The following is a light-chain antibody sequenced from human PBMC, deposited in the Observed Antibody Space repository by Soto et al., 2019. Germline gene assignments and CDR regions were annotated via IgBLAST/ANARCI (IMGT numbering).Light chain of an antibody. CDR1: QGISND. Sequence: AIQMTQSPCSLSASVGDRVTITCRASQGISNDLDWYQQKPGKAPKLLIYAASSLQSGVSSRFSGSGSGKAFNIHTSSMQHEDFETYYCQQRYSNPRTFGQGTKVDIK. CDR3: QQRYSNPRT. V-gene: IGKV1-6*01. CDR2: AAS. J-gene: IGKJ1*01.